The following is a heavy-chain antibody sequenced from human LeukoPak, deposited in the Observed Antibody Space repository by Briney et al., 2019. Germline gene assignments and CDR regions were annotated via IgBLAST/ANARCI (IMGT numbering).Heavy chain of an antibody. CDR3: ARVAYGNNPTLFDY. CDR1: GYTFTDYY. V-gene: IGHV1-2*06. J-gene: IGHJ4*02. Sequence: GASVKVSCKASGYTFTDYYIHWVRQAPGQGPEWMGRINPNSGGTDYAQKSQGRVTMTRDTSITTAYMELRRLTSDDTAVYYCARVAYGNNPTLFDYWGQGTLVIVSS. D-gene: IGHD4-11*01. CDR2: INPNSGGT.